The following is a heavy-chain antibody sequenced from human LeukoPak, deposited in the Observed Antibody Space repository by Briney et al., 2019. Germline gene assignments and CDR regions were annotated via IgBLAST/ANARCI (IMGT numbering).Heavy chain of an antibody. J-gene: IGHJ4*02. CDR2: IWYDGSNK. D-gene: IGHD3-10*01. CDR1: GFTFSSYG. Sequence: GGSLRLSCAASGFTFSSYGMHWVRQAPGKGLEWVAVIWYDGSNKYYADSVKGRFTISRDNSKNTLYLQMNSLRAEDTAVYYCARSLLWVGELLYYFDYWGQGTLVTVSS. CDR3: ARSLLWVGELLYYFDY. V-gene: IGHV3-33*01.